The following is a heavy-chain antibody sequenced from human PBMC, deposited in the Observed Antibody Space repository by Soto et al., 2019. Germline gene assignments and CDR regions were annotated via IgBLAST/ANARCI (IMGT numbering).Heavy chain of an antibody. Sequence: GWSLRLACASSVFTFISYGMQWVRQAPGKGLEWVAVISYDGSNKYYADSVKGRFTISRDNSKNTLYLQMNSLRAEDTAVYYCAKDIRRSFGVVPNWFDPWGQGTLVTVSS. CDR3: AKDIRRSFGVVPNWFDP. V-gene: IGHV3-30*18. J-gene: IGHJ5*02. CDR2: ISYDGSNK. CDR1: VFTFISYG. D-gene: IGHD3-3*01.